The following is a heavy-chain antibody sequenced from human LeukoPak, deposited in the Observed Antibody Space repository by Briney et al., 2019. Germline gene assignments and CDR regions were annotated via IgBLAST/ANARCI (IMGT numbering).Heavy chain of an antibody. J-gene: IGHJ4*02. CDR1: GFTVTSSY. Sequence: GGSLRLSCAASGFTVTSSYMSWVRQAPGKGLEWVSAIYSDGSTYYADSVKGRFSISRDHSKNTVLLQMNSLRAEDTAVYYCARAIQSQLLKGYFDFWGQGALVTVSS. V-gene: IGHV3-53*01. D-gene: IGHD2-2*01. CDR3: ARAIQSQLLKGYFDF. CDR2: IYSDGST.